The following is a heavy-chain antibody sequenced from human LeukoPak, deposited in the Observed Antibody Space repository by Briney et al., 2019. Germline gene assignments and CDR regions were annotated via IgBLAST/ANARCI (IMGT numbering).Heavy chain of an antibody. CDR2: ISYDGSNK. D-gene: IGHD1-26*01. CDR3: ASLVATPNYYYYYGMDV. Sequence: GRSLRLSCAASGFTFSSYAIHWVRQAPGKGLEWVAVISYDGSNKYYADSVKGRFTISRDNSKNTLYLQMNSLRAEDTAVYYCASLVATPNYYYYYGMDVWGQGTTVTVSS. V-gene: IGHV3-30-3*01. CDR1: GFTFSSYA. J-gene: IGHJ6*02.